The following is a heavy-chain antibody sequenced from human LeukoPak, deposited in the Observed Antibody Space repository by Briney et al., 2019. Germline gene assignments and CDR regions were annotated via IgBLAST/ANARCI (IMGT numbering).Heavy chain of an antibody. CDR2: IHYSGNT. Sequence: SETLSLTCTVSGDSVRTSNYYWSWIRQPPGKGLEWIGYIHYSGNTNYNTSLKSRVTISVDTSKNQFSLKLNSVTAADTAVYYCARGDYNGGNRYFDYWGQEALVTVSP. D-gene: IGHD3-10*01. J-gene: IGHJ4*02. V-gene: IGHV4-61*01. CDR3: ARGDYNGGNRYFDY. CDR1: GDSVRTSNYY.